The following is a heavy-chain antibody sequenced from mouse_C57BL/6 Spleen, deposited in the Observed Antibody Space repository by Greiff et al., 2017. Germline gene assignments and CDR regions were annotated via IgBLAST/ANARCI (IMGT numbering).Heavy chain of an antibody. J-gene: IGHJ4*01. CDR3: ARGGGNYARDY. CDR2: IYPRDGST. D-gene: IGHD2-1*01. CDR1: GYTFTSYD. V-gene: IGHV1-85*01. Sequence: VQLQQPGPELVKPGASVKLSCKASGYTFTSYDINWVKQRPGQGLEWIGWIYPRDGSTKYNEKFKGKATLTVDTSSSTAYMELHSLTSEDSAVYFCARGGGNYARDYWGQGTSVTVSS.